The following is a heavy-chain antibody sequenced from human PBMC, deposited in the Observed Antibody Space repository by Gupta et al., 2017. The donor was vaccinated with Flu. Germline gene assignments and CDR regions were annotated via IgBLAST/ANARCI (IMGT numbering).Heavy chain of an antibody. J-gene: IGHJ6*02. D-gene: IGHD3-10*01. CDR2: IYHRGNT. V-gene: IGHV4-38-2*01. CDR1: GYSISRGYY. Sequence: QVQLQESGPGLVKPSETLSLTCGVSGYSISRGYYWGWVRQPPGQGLEWIGSIYHRGNTYYNPSLKSRVTISLDTSKNQFSLRLRFVTAADTAVYYCARSEALSYGSGNYDSRFFYYYGLDVWGQGTTVTVSS. CDR3: ARSEALSYGSGNYDSRFFYYYGLDV.